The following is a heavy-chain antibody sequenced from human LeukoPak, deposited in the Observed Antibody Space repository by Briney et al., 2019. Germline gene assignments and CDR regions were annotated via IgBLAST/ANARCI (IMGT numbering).Heavy chain of an antibody. D-gene: IGHD6-6*01. Sequence: ASVKVSCKASGYTFTSYGISWVRQAPGQGLEWMGWISAYNGNTNYAQKLQGRVTMTRDTSTSTVYMELSSLRSEDTAVYYCARDLAARGDYWGQGTPVTVSS. J-gene: IGHJ4*02. CDR1: GYTFTSYG. CDR2: ISAYNGNT. V-gene: IGHV1-18*01. CDR3: ARDLAARGDY.